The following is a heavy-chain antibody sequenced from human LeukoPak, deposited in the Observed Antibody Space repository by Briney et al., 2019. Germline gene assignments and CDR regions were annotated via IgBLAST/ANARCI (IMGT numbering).Heavy chain of an antibody. CDR3: ARRAGAYSHPYDY. Sequence: SVKVSCKASGFTFTSSALQWVRQARGQRLEWIGWFVVGSGNTNYAQKFQERVTITRDMSTSTAYMEMSSLRSEDTAVYYCARRAGAYSHPYDYWGQGTLVTVSS. CDR2: FVVGSGNT. J-gene: IGHJ4*02. V-gene: IGHV1-58*01. D-gene: IGHD4/OR15-4a*01. CDR1: GFTFTSSA.